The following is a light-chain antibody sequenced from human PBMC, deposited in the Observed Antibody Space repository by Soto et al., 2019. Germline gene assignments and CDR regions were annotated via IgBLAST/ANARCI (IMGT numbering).Light chain of an antibody. Sequence: EIVLTQSPGTVSLSPGERATLSCRASQSVRDNYLAWYQQKPGQAPSLLIYDASNRATGIPARFRGSGSGTDFTLTISSLEPEDFAVYHCQQRSNWPITFGQGTRLEI. CDR3: QQRSNWPIT. V-gene: IGKV3-11*01. CDR2: DAS. CDR1: QSVRDNY. J-gene: IGKJ5*01.